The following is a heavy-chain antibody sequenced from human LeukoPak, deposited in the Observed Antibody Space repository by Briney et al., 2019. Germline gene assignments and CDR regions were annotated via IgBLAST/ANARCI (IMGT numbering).Heavy chain of an antibody. Sequence: SETLSLTCSVSGGSISNYYWNWMRQPPGKGLEWIGYIHSSGGTNYNPSLKSRVTTSIDASKNQFSLKLSSVTAADTAVYYCARDRYVPPSGGWFDPWGQGTLVTVSS. D-gene: IGHD2-2*01. J-gene: IGHJ5*02. CDR3: ARDRYVPPSGGWFDP. CDR1: GGSISNYY. CDR2: IHSSGGT. V-gene: IGHV4-59*01.